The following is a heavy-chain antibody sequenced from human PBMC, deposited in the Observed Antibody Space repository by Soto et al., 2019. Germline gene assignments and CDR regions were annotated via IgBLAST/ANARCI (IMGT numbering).Heavy chain of an antibody. D-gene: IGHD5-12*01. Sequence: QITLKESGPTLVEPTQTLTLTCTFSGFSLSATGMGVGWIRQPPGKALEWLALLYWNGDRRYSPTLKSRLTITKDTSTNQVVLTMTNVDPVDTATYFCVHRLLGRYVYWGQGTLVTASS. V-gene: IGHV2-5*01. J-gene: IGHJ1*01. CDR2: LYWNGDR. CDR3: VHRLLGRYVY. CDR1: GFSLSATGMG.